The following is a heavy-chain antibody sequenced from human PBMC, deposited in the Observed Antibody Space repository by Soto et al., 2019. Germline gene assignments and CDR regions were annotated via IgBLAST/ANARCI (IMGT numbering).Heavy chain of an antibody. CDR1: GGSFSGYY. J-gene: IGHJ6*03. CDR2: INHSGST. V-gene: IGHV4-34*01. CDR3: ARGRASITMVRGRGYYYMDV. D-gene: IGHD3-10*01. Sequence: KQSQTLSLTCAVYGGSFSGYYWSWIRQPPGKGLEWIWEINHSGSTNYNPSLKSRVTISVDTSKNQFSLKLSSVTAADTAVYYCARGRASITMVRGRGYYYMDVWGKGTTVTVSS.